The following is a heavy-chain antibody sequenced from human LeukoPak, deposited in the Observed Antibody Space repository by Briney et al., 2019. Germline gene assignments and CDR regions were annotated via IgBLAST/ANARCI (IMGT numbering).Heavy chain of an antibody. V-gene: IGHV1-2*06. CDR3: ARVGPTSYFDY. CDR2: VNPDTGGT. Sequence: ASVKVSCKASGYTFTDYYVHWVQQAPGQGLEWMGRVNPDTGGTNYAQKFQGRVTMTRDTSINTAYMELSGLTPDDTAIYYCARVGPTSYFDYWGQGTLVTVSS. J-gene: IGHJ4*02. CDR1: GYTFTDYY.